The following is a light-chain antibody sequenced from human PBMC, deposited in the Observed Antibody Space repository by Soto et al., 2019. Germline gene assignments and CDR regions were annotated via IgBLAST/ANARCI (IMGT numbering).Light chain of an antibody. J-gene: IGLJ1*01. CDR3: SSYTSSSTPLYV. CDR1: SSDVGGLNY. Sequence: QSVLTQPASVSGSPGQSITISCTGTSSDVGGLNYVSWYQQHPGKAPKLMIYDVTNRPSGVSNRFPGSKSGNTASLTISGLQAEDEADYYCSSYTSSSTPLYVFGTGTKVTVL. CDR2: DVT. V-gene: IGLV2-14*01.